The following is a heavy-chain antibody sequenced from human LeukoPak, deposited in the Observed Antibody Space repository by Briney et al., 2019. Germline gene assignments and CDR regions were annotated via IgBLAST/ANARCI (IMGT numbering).Heavy chain of an antibody. CDR3: ARDSTPRYYDILTGYYTAVGYFDY. CDR2: ISYDGSNK. J-gene: IGHJ4*02. D-gene: IGHD3-9*01. Sequence: GGSLRLSCAASGFTFSSYAMHGVRQAPGKGLEWVAVISYDGSNKYYADSVKGRFTISRDNSKNTLYLQMNSLRAEDTAVYYCARDSTPRYYDILTGYYTAVGYFDYWGQGTLVTVSS. V-gene: IGHV3-30-3*01. CDR1: GFTFSSYA.